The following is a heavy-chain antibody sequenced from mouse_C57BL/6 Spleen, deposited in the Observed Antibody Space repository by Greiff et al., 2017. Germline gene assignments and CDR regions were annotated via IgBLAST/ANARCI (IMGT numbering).Heavy chain of an antibody. CDR2: IDPETGGT. V-gene: IGHV1-15*01. CDR1: GYTFTDYE. CDR3: TRNYGPDY. D-gene: IGHD1-2*01. Sequence: QVQLKQSGAELVRPGASVTLSCKASGYTFTDYEMHWVKQTPVHGLEWIGAIDPETGGTAYNQKFKGKDILTADKSSSTAYMELRSLTSEDSAVYYCTRNYGPDYWGQGTTLTVSS. J-gene: IGHJ2*01.